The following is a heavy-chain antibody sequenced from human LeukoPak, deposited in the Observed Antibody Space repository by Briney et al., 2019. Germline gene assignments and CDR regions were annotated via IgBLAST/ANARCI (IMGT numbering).Heavy chain of an antibody. V-gene: IGHV4-61*02. J-gene: IGHJ3*02. Sequence: SQTLSLTCTVSGRSISSGSYFWSWIRQPAGKGLEWIGRIHTSATTNYTHSLTSRHTISTDRPKNQFSLNLSSVTATETAMYYCTRRGGYDAFDIWGQGTMVTVSS. CDR2: IHTSATT. CDR1: GRSISSGSYF. D-gene: IGHD2-15*01. CDR3: TRRGGYDAFDI.